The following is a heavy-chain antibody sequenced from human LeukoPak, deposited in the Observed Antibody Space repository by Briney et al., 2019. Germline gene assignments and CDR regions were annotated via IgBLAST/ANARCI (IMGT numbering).Heavy chain of an antibody. CDR3: AAWRRRIEYPFDY. CDR2: INHSGRT. J-gene: IGHJ4*02. CDR1: GGSFSGYY. V-gene: IGHV4-34*01. Sequence: SETLSLTCAVYGGSFSGYYWSWIRQPPGKGLEWIGEINHSGRTNYNPSLKSRVTISVDKSKNQFSLKLSSVTAADTAVYYRAAWRRRIEYPFDYWGQGTLVTVSS. D-gene: IGHD2-2*01.